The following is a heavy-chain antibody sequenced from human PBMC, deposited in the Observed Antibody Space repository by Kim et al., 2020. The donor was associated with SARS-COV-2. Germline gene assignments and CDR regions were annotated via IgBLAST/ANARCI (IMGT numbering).Heavy chain of an antibody. D-gene: IGHD3-10*01. CDR1: GGSISSYY. Sequence: SETLSLTCTVSGGSISSYYWSWIRQPPGKGLEWIGYIYYSGSTNYNPSLKSRVTISVDTSKNQFSLKLSSVTAADTAVYYCARDRFGELYFDYWGQGTLVTVSS. V-gene: IGHV4-59*01. J-gene: IGHJ4*02. CDR3: ARDRFGELYFDY. CDR2: IYYSGST.